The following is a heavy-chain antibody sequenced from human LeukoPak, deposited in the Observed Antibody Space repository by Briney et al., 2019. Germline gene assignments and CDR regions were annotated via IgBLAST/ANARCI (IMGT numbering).Heavy chain of an antibody. CDR1: GFSFSSYG. CDR2: IRIDGSTK. CDR3: ANQAPGVRGNWFDP. J-gene: IGHJ5*02. Sequence: GGSLRLSCAASGFSFSSYGMHWVRLGPGKGLERVAFIRIDGSTKHYAEYVKGPFTISRDNSKSTLYLQMNSLGAEDTAVCYCANQAPGVRGNWFDPWGQGTLVTVS. V-gene: IGHV3-30*02. D-gene: IGHD3-10*01.